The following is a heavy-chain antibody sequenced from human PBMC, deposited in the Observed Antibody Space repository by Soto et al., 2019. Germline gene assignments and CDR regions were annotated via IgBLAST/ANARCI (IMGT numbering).Heavy chain of an antibody. D-gene: IGHD5-12*01. CDR3: ARDAPLPQGRWLNLHF. V-gene: IGHV3-48*03. CDR2: ISHSGASI. CDR1: GFTFSNYD. Sequence: EAFLVESGGGLGQPGGSLRLSCAASGFTFSNYDMNWVRQAPGKGLEWVSYISHSGASIDYADSVRGRFTISRDNAKNSLYLQMNSLSAEDTAVYYCARDAPLPQGRWLNLHFWGQGTLVTVSS. J-gene: IGHJ4*02.